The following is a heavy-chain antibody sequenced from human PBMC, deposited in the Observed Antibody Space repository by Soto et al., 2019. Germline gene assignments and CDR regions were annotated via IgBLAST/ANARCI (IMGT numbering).Heavy chain of an antibody. J-gene: IGHJ4*02. D-gene: IGHD6-13*01. Sequence: PGGSLRLSCAASGFTFISYAMSWVRQAPGKGLEWVSAISGSGGSTYYADSVKGRFTISRDNSKNTLYLQMNSLRAEDTAVYYCAKDSQGIAAAGPFDYWGQGTLVTVSS. CDR1: GFTFISYA. CDR2: ISGSGGST. V-gene: IGHV3-23*01. CDR3: AKDSQGIAAAGPFDY.